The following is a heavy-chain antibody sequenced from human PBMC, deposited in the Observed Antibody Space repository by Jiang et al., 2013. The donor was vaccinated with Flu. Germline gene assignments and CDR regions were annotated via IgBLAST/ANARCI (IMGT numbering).Heavy chain of an antibody. D-gene: IGHD6-19*01. J-gene: IGHJ6*02. V-gene: IGHV4-4*02. Sequence: SGPGLVKPSGTLSLTCAVSGGSISSSNWWSWVRQPPGKGLEWIGEIYHSGSTNYNPSLKSRVTISVDKSKNQFSLKLSSVTAADTAVYYCARTTGIAVAGTVNYGMDVWGQGTTVTVPS. CDR1: GGSISSSNW. CDR2: IYHSGST. CDR3: ARTTGIAVAGTVNYGMDV.